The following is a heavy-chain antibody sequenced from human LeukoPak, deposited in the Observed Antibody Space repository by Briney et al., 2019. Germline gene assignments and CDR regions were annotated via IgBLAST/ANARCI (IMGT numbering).Heavy chain of an antibody. Sequence: GGSLRLSCAASEFAFGDSAMHWVRQAPGKGLEWVAAISFDGTDKYYPASVKGRFTISRDNSKNTLYLQMNSLRAEDTAVYYCTKYSSSSNYYYGLDVWGQGTTVTVSS. J-gene: IGHJ6*02. CDR2: ISFDGTDK. D-gene: IGHD6-13*01. CDR1: EFAFGDSA. CDR3: TKYSSSSNYYYGLDV. V-gene: IGHV3-30*18.